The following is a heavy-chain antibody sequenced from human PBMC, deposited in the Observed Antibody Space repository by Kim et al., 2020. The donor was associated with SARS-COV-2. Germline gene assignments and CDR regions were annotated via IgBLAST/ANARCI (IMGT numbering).Heavy chain of an antibody. D-gene: IGHD6-13*01. J-gene: IGHJ3*02. CDR3: ARDSSSRTAFDI. V-gene: IGHV1-46*01. Sequence: RYAQKFQGRVTMTRDTSTSTVYMELSSLRSEDTAVYYCARDSSSRTAFDIWGQGTMVTVSS.